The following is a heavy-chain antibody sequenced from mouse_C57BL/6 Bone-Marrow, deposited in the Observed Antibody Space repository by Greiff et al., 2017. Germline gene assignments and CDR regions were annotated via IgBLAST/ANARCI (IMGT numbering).Heavy chain of an antibody. CDR1: GFTFSDYG. CDR3: ARIDYPWYFDY. D-gene: IGHD2-4*01. V-gene: IGHV5-17*01. J-gene: IGHJ2*01. CDR2: ISSGSSTI. Sequence: EVKVEESGGGLVKPGGSLKLSCAASGFTFSDYGMHWVRQAPEKGLEWVAYISSGSSTIYYADTVKGRFTISRDNAKNTLFLQMTRLRSEDTAMCYCARIDYPWYFDYWGQGTTLTVSS.